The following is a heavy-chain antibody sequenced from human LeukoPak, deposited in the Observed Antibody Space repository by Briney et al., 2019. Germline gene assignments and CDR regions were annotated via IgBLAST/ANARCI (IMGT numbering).Heavy chain of an antibody. D-gene: IGHD3-10*01. CDR2: IIPIFGTA. Sequence: SVKVSCKASGGTFSSYAISWVRQAPGQGLEWMGGIIPIFGTANYAQKFQGRVTIIADESTSTAYMELSSLRSEDTAVYYCARDVEIGISGSWFGYNWFDPWGQGTLVTVSS. J-gene: IGHJ5*02. V-gene: IGHV1-69*01. CDR1: GGTFSSYA. CDR3: ARDVEIGISGSWFGYNWFDP.